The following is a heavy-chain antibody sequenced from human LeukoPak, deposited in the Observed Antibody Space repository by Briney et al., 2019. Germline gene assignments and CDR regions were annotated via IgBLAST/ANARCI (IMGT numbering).Heavy chain of an antibody. J-gene: IGHJ5*02. CDR2: IYYSGST. CDR3: ARRLSTVTTQNNWFDP. V-gene: IGHV4-39*01. Sequence: PSETLSLTCTVSGGSISSSSYYWGWIRQPPGKGLEWIGSIYYSGSTYYTPSLKSRVTISVDTSKNQFSLKLSSVTAADTAVYYCARRLSTVTTQNNWFDPWGQGTLVTVSS. CDR1: GGSISSSSYY. D-gene: IGHD4-17*01.